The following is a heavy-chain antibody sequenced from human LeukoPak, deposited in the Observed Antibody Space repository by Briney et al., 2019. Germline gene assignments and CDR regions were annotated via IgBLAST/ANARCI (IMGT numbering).Heavy chain of an antibody. CDR2: LYSDGNT. J-gene: IGHJ4*02. CDR1: GFTVITND. CDR3: ARGVEPLAANTLAY. V-gene: IGHV3-53*01. D-gene: IGHD1-14*01. Sequence: GGSLRLSCAASGFTVITNDMTWVRQAAGKGLEWVSVLYSDGNTKYTDSVQGRFTISRDNSKNTLYLEMNSLSPDDTAVYYCARGVEPLAANTLAYWGQGTLVTVSS.